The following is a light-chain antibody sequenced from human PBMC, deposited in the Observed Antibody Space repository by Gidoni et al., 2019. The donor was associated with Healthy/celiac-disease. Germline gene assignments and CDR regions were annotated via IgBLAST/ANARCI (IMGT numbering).Light chain of an antibody. CDR1: QSISSY. CDR2: AAS. V-gene: IGKV1-39*01. CDR3: QQSYSTPPSYT. Sequence: DIQMTQSPSSLSASVGDRVTITCRASQSISSYLNWYQQKPGQAPKLLIYAASRLQSGVPSRGSGSGSATAFTLTISSLQPEDFATYYCQQSYSTPPSYTFXQXTKLEIK. J-gene: IGKJ2*01.